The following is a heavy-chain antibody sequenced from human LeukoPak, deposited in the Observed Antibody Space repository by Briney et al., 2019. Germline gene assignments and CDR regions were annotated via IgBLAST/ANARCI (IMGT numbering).Heavy chain of an antibody. V-gene: IGHV4-34*01. J-gene: IGHJ4*02. D-gene: IGHD2-21*02. CDR3: ARAPDTAYDY. CDR1: GGSFSGYY. CDR2: INHSGST. Sequence: KTSETLSLTCAVYGGSFSGYYWSWIRQPPGKGLEWIGEINHSGSTNYNPSLKSRVTISVDTSKNQFSLKLSSVTAADTAVYYCARAPDTAYDYWGQGTLVTVSS.